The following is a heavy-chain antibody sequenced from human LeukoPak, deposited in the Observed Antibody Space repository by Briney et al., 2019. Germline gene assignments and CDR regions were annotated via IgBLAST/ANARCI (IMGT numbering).Heavy chain of an antibody. J-gene: IGHJ4*02. D-gene: IGHD3-22*01. Sequence: SVKVSCKASGGTFSSYAISWVRQAPGQGLEWMGGIIPIFGTANYAQKFQGRVTITADESMTTAYMELSSLRSEDTAVYYCARGHYYDSSGYPLGYWGQGTLVTVSS. CDR1: GGTFSSYA. V-gene: IGHV1-69*13. CDR2: IIPIFGTA. CDR3: ARGHYYDSSGYPLGY.